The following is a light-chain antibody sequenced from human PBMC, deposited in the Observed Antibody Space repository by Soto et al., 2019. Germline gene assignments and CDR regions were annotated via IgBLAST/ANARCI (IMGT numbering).Light chain of an antibody. Sequence: EIVMTQSPATLSVSPGERATLSCRASQSVSSNLAWYQQKPGQAPRVLIYGASTRATGIPARFSGSGSGTEFPLTISSLQSEDFAVYHCQQYNNWPRTFGQGTKLE. J-gene: IGKJ2*01. V-gene: IGKV3-15*01. CDR1: QSVSSN. CDR3: QQYNNWPRT. CDR2: GAS.